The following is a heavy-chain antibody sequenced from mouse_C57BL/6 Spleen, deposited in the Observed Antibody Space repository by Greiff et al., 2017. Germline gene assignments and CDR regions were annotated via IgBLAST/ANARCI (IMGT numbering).Heavy chain of an antibody. CDR1: GYSITSGYY. Sequence: EVKLQESGPGLVKPSQSLSLTCSVTGYSITSGYYWNWIRQFPGNKLEWMGYISYDGSNNYNPSLKNRISITRDTSKNQFFLKLNSVTTEDTATYYCARDLNGYYDYWGQGTTLTVSS. D-gene: IGHD2-3*01. CDR2: ISYDGSN. V-gene: IGHV3-6*01. J-gene: IGHJ2*01. CDR3: ARDLNGYYDY.